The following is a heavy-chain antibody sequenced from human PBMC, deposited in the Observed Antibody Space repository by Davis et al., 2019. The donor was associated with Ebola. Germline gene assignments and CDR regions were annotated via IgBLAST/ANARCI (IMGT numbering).Heavy chain of an antibody. CDR3: ARGYYPRDMDV. Sequence: PSETLSLTCTVSGGSISSGGHYWSWIRQHPGKGLEWIGYIYYTGSTYYNPSLKSRVTISVDTSKNQFSLNLSSVTAADTAVYYCARGYYPRDMDVWGQGTTVTVSS. CDR1: GGSISSGGHY. V-gene: IGHV4-31*03. D-gene: IGHD1-26*01. J-gene: IGHJ6*02. CDR2: IYYTGST.